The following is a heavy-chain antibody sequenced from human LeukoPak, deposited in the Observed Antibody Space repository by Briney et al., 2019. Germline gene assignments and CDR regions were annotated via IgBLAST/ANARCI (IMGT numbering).Heavy chain of an antibody. D-gene: IGHD3-22*01. V-gene: IGHV2-70*11. CDR3: ARTLYDSSGYYSAMTDY. Sequence: QTLSLTCTFSGCSLSTNAMCVSCVRQPPGKALEWLARIDWDDDTYYSTSLKTRLTISKDTSKNQVVLTVTNMDPVDTATYYCARTLYDSSGYYSAMTDYWGQGTLVTVSS. CDR2: IDWDDDT. CDR1: GCSLSTNAMC. J-gene: IGHJ4*02.